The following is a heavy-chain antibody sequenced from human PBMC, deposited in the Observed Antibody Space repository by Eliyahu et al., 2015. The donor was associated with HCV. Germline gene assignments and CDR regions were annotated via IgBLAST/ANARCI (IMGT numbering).Heavy chain of an antibody. D-gene: IGHD3-9*01. CDR3: ARRNFDILTGSPDAFHI. CDR2: IYPGDSET. V-gene: IGHV5-51*01. CDR1: GYSFTNYW. Sequence: EVQLVQSGAEVKKPGESLKISCKGSGYSFTNYWIGWVRQMPGKGXEWMGIIYPGDSETKYSPSFEGQVTISADKSISTAYLQWNSLRASDTAMYYCARRNFDILTGSPDAFHIWGQGTIVTVSS. J-gene: IGHJ3*02.